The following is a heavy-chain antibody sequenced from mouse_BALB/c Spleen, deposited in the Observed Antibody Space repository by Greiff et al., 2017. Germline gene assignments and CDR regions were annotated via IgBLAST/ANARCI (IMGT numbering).Heavy chain of an antibody. V-gene: IGHV14-3*02. CDR2: IDPANGNT. Sequence: EVKLVESGAELVKPGASVKLSCTASGFNIKDTYMHWVKQRPEQGLEWIGRIDPANGNTKYDPKFQGKATITADTSSNTAYLQLSSLTSEDTAVYYCARGYGSGSWFAYWGQGTLVTVSA. CDR1: GFNIKDTY. J-gene: IGHJ3*01. D-gene: IGHD1-1*01. CDR3: ARGYGSGSWFAY.